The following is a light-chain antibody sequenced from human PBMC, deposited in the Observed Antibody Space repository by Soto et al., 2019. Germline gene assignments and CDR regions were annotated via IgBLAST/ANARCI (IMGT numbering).Light chain of an antibody. CDR3: SSYTNSSTHYG. J-gene: IGLJ1*01. Sequence: QSALTQPASVSGSPGQSITISCTGTSSDVGGYNFVSWYQQHTGRAPKIMIYEVSNRPSGGSKRFSGSKSGNTASLTISGLQAEDEADYYCSSYTNSSTHYGFGPGTKVTV. CDR1: SSDVGGYNF. V-gene: IGLV2-14*01. CDR2: EVS.